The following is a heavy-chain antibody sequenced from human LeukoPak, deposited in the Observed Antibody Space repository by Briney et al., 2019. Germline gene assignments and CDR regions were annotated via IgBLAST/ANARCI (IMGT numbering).Heavy chain of an antibody. V-gene: IGHV3-49*04. Sequence: PGRSLRLSCTASGSNFGDYAMNWVRQAPGKGLEWVGFIRSEPYGETAEYAASVKGRFTISRDDSKNIAYLQMNSLKTEDTAVYYCTRGRPEPRDGHNTWWFDPWGQGTLVTVSS. J-gene: IGHJ5*02. CDR3: TRGRPEPRDGHNTWWFDP. D-gene: IGHD5-24*01. CDR2: IRSEPYGETA. CDR1: GSNFGDYA.